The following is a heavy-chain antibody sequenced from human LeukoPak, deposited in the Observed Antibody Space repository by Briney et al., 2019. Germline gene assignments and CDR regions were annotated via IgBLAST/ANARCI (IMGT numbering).Heavy chain of an antibody. CDR2: INHSGST. V-gene: IGHV4-34*01. CDR3: ARGQPITMRDRDYFDY. D-gene: IGHD3-22*01. CDR1: GGSFSGYY. J-gene: IGHJ4*02. Sequence: SETLSLTCAVYGGSFSGYYWSWIRQPPGKGLEWIGEINHSGSTNYNPSLESRVTISVDTSKNQFSLKLSSVTAADTAVYYCARGQPITMRDRDYFDYWGQGTLVTVSS.